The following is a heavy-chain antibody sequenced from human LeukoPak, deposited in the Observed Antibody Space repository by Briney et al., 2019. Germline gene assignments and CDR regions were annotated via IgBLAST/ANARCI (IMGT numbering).Heavy chain of an antibody. D-gene: IGHD3-3*01. CDR1: GYNFTSYG. V-gene: IGHV1-18*01. CDR2: ISAYSGYT. Sequence: ASVKVSCKASGYNFTSYGMSWVRQAPGQGLEWMGWISAYSGYTNYAQNLQGKFTMTTDTSTSTAYMEVRSLTSDDTAVYFCARAPARYYDFWSGSQGDYWGQGTLVIVSS. J-gene: IGHJ4*02. CDR3: ARAPARYYDFWSGSQGDY.